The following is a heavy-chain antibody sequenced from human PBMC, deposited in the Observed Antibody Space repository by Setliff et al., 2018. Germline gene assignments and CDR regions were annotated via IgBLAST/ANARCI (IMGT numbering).Heavy chain of an antibody. CDR2: IYWDDDK. J-gene: IGHJ3*02. V-gene: IGHV2-5*02. CDR3: AHKATVAGTFWGAFDI. D-gene: IGHD6-19*01. CDR1: GFSLSTDGVS. Sequence: SGPTLVNPTQTLTLTCTFSGFSLSTDGVSVGWIRQPPGKALEWLALIYWDDDKRYSPSLKSRLTITKDTSKNQVVLTMTNMDPVDTATYYCAHKATVAGTFWGAFDIWGQGTMVTVSS.